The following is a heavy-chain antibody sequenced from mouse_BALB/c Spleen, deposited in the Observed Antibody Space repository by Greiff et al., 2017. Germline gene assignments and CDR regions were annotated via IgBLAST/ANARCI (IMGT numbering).Heavy chain of an antibody. CDR2: INPSNGRT. CDR3: ARRGWLRYCDV. Sequence: QVQLQQPGAELVKPGASVKLSCKASGYTFTSYWMHWVKQRPGQGLEWIGEINPSNGRTNYNEKFKSKATLTVDKSSSTAYMQLSSLTSEDSAVYYCARRGWLRYCDVWGAGTTVTVSS. D-gene: IGHD2-3*01. CDR1: GYTFTSYW. V-gene: IGHV1S81*02. J-gene: IGHJ1*01.